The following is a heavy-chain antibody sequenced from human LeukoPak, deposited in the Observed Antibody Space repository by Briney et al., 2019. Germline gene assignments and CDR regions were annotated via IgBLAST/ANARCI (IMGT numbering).Heavy chain of an antibody. CDR3: AKSGYNRFDF. CDR2: ISWDGGST. J-gene: IGHJ4*02. D-gene: IGHD5-24*01. Sequence: KPGGSLRLSCAASGFTFSSYSMNWVRQAPGKGLEWVSLISWDGGSTHYSDSVKGRFTISRDNSKNTLYLQMNSLRAEDTAVYYCAKSGYNRFDFWGQGTLVTVSS. CDR1: GFTFSSYS. V-gene: IGHV3-NL1*01.